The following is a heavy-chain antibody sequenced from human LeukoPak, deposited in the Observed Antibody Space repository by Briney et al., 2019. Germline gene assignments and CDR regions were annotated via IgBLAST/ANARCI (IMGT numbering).Heavy chain of an antibody. CDR2: ISSSSSYI. CDR1: GFTFSSYS. D-gene: IGHD1-26*01. J-gene: IGHJ4*02. V-gene: IGHV3-21*01. Sequence: GGSLRLSRAASGFTFSSYSMNWVRQAPGKGLEWVSSISSSSSYIYYADSVKGRFTISRDNAKNSLYLQMNSLGAEDTAVYYCARESRRVGEGDFDYWGQGTLVTVSS. CDR3: ARESRRVGEGDFDY.